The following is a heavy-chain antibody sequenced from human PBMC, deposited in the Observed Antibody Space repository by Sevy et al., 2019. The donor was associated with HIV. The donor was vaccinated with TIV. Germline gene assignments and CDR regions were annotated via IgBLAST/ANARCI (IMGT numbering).Heavy chain of an antibody. CDR1: GFTFSSYA. Sequence: GGSLRLSCAASGFTFSSYAMSWVRQAPGKGLEWVSAISGSGGSTYYADSVKGRFTISRAKSKNTLYLQMNRLRAEDTAVYYCAKGSIAAAGTFDYWGQGTLVTVSS. J-gene: IGHJ4*02. CDR3: AKGSIAAAGTFDY. V-gene: IGHV3-23*01. D-gene: IGHD6-13*01. CDR2: ISGSGGST.